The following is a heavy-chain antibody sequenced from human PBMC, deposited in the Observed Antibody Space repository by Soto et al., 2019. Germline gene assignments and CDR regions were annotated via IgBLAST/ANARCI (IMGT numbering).Heavy chain of an antibody. Sequence: QVQLVESGGGVVQPGRSLRLSCAASGFTFSSYGMHWVRQAPGKGLEWVAVIWYDGSNKYYADSVKGRFTISRDNSKNTLYLQMNSLRAEDTAVYYCARDYPSVRTGTTGYFDYWGQGTLVTVSS. CDR1: GFTFSSYG. J-gene: IGHJ4*02. D-gene: IGHD1-7*01. V-gene: IGHV3-33*01. CDR2: IWYDGSNK. CDR3: ARDYPSVRTGTTGYFDY.